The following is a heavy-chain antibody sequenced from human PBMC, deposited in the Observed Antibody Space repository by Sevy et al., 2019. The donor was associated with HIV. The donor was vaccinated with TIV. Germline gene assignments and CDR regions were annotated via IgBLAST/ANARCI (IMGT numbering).Heavy chain of an antibody. D-gene: IGHD3-22*01. J-gene: IGHJ6*02. CDR2: FDPEDGET. Sequence: ASVKVSCKVSGYTLTELSMHWVRQAPGKGLEWMGGFDPEDGETIYAQKFQGRVTMTEDTSTDTAYMELSSLRSEDTAVYYCATTNSREYYYYYYGMDVRGQGTTVTVSS. V-gene: IGHV1-24*01. CDR1: GYTLTELS. CDR3: ATTNSREYYYYYYGMDV.